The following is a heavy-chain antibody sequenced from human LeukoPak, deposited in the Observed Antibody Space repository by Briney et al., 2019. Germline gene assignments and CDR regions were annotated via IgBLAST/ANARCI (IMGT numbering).Heavy chain of an antibody. Sequence: GGSLRLSCAASGFTFSAYWMSWVRQAPGKGLEWVANIKQDGSDKYYVDSVKGRFTISRDNAQSSLYLQMGSLRPEDTAVYYCARMGGSYWGREVNWFDPWGQGTLVAVSS. D-gene: IGHD7-27*01. CDR3: ARMGGSYWGREVNWFDP. CDR2: IKQDGSDK. V-gene: IGHV3-7*01. CDR1: GFTFSAYW. J-gene: IGHJ5*02.